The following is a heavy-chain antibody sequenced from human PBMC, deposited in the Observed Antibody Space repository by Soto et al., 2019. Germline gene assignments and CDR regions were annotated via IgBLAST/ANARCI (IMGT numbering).Heavy chain of an antibody. CDR2: IIPIFGTA. CDR3: ARADYYGSGSYYYYFDY. J-gene: IGHJ4*02. V-gene: IGHV1-69*05. Sequence: GASVKVSCKASGGTFSSYAISWVRQAPGQGLEWMGGIIPIFGTANYAQKFQGRVTMTRNTSISTAYMELSSLRSEDTAVYYCARADYYGSGSYYYYFDYWGQGTLVTVSS. D-gene: IGHD3-10*01. CDR1: GGTFSSYA.